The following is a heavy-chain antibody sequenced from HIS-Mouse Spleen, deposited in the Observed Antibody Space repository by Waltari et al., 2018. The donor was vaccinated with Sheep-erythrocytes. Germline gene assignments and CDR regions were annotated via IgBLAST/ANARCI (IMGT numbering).Heavy chain of an antibody. CDR3: ARLRSSGYYYDSSGYSRNWFDP. Sequence: EVQLVQSGAEVKKPGESLKISCKGSGYSFTSYWIGWVRQMPGKGLEWMGIIYPGNSVTRYSPSSQGQVTISADKSISTAYLQWSSLKASDTAMYYCARLRSSGYYYDSSGYSRNWFDPWGQGTLVTVSS. CDR1: GYSFTSYW. V-gene: IGHV5-51*01. D-gene: IGHD3-22*01. J-gene: IGHJ5*02. CDR2: IYPGNSVT.